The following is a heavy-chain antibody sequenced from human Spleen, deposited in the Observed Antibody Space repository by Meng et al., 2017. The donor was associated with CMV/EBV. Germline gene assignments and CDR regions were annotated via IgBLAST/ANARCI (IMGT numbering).Heavy chain of an antibody. CDR3: ARVPPIVVVPAARNYYFDY. V-gene: IGHV4-39*07. D-gene: IGHD2-2*01. Sequence: PETLSLTCTVSGGSISSSSYYWGWLRQPPGKGLEWIGSIYYSGSTYYNPSLKSRVTISVDTSKNQFSLKLSSVTAADTAVYYCARVPPIVVVPAARNYYFDYWGQGTLVTVPS. CDR2: IYYSGST. CDR1: GGSISSSSYY. J-gene: IGHJ4*02.